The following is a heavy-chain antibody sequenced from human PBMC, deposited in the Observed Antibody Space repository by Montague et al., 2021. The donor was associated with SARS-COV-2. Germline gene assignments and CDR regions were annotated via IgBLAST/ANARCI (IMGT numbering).Heavy chain of an antibody. V-gene: IGHV4-34*01. Sequence: SETLSLTCAVSGGSFSGFYWSWVRQSPGKGLEWIGEINHGGSTKYSPSLKSRLTISADTSKNQFSLKLTSVAAADTAVYYCARLRDGVVPSPILGVGPYYSYYYMDVWGRRTTVTVSS. D-gene: IGHD3-10*01. CDR2: INHGGST. CDR3: ARLRDGVVPSPILGVGPYYSYYYMDV. J-gene: IGHJ6*03. CDR1: GGSFSGFY.